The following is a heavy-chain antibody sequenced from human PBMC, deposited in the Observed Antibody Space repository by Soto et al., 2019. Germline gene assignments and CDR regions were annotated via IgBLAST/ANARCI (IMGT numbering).Heavy chain of an antibody. CDR1: GGSFSGYY. CDR3: ARGRYYDSKDVGFDY. Sequence: SETLSLTCAVYGGSFSGYYWSWIRQPPGKGLEWIGEINHSGSTNYNPSLKSRVTISVDTSKNQFSLKLSSVTAADTAVYYCARGRYYDSKDVGFDYWGQGTLVTVSS. J-gene: IGHJ4*02. CDR2: INHSGST. V-gene: IGHV4-34*01. D-gene: IGHD3-22*01.